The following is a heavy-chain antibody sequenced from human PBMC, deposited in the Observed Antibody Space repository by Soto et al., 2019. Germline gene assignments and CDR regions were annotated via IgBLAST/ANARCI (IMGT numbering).Heavy chain of an antibody. J-gene: IGHJ5*01. CDR2: INHSGST. CDR1: GGSFSAYY. CDR3: ARVAYFNGLIFEWWGYGTRVPDS. Sequence: ETLSLTCAVYGGSFSAYYCSWIRQPPGKWLEWIGEINHSGSTNYNPSLKSGVTISVDTSKNQFSLKLSSVNAADAAVYYCARVAYFNGLIFEWWGYGTRVPDSSG. D-gene: IGHD3-9*01. V-gene: IGHV4-34*01.